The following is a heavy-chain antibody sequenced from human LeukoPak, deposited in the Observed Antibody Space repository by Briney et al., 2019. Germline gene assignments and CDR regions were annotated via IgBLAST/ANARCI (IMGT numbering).Heavy chain of an antibody. CDR3: ARGGYCSSTSCYRVRFDP. V-gene: IGHV4-30-4*08. J-gene: IGHJ5*02. D-gene: IGHD2-2*01. CDR2: IYYSGST. Sequence: PGGSLRLSCAASGFTFSDYYMSWIRQPPGKGLEWIGYIYYSGSTYYNPSLKSRLTISVDTSKNQFSLRLSSVTAADTAVYYCARGGYCSSTSCYRVRFDPWGQGTLVTVSS. CDR1: GFTFSDYY.